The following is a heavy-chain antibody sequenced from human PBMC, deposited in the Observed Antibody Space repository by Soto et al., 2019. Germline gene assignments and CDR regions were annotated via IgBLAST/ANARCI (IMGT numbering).Heavy chain of an antibody. CDR1: GFTFSSYA. Sequence: EVQLLESGGGLVQPGGSLRLSCAASGFTFSSYAMRWVRQAPGKGLEWVSAVSGSGGSTYYADSVKGRFTISRDNSTNTLYLQMNSLRAEDTAVYYCARRGPGTYFDYWGQGTLVTVSS. CDR2: VSGSGGST. J-gene: IGHJ4*02. CDR3: ARRGPGTYFDY. D-gene: IGHD6-13*01. V-gene: IGHV3-23*01.